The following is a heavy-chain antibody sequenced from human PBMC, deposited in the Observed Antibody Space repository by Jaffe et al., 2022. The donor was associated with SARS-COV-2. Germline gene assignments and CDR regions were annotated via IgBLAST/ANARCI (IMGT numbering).Heavy chain of an antibody. Sequence: QVQLQESGPGLVKPSETLSLTCTVSGGSISSYYWSWIRQPAGKGLEWIGRIYTSGSTNYNPSLKSRVTMSVDTSKNQFSLKLSSVTAADTAVYYCARDSPYSSSRRGAWDWFDPWGQGTLVTVSS. CDR1: GGSISSYY. V-gene: IGHV4-4*07. CDR3: ARDSPYSSSRRGAWDWFDP. D-gene: IGHD6-13*01. CDR2: IYTSGST. J-gene: IGHJ5*02.